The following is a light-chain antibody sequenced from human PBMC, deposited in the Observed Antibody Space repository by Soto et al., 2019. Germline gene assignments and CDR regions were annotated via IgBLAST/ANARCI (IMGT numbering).Light chain of an antibody. CDR3: QHRSNWPPMYT. CDR2: DAS. J-gene: IGKJ2*01. CDR1: QSVTTY. V-gene: IGKV3-11*01. Sequence: EIVLTQSPATLSLSPGERATLSCRASQSVTTYLAWYQQKPGQAPRLLISDASNRATGISARFSGSGSGTDFTLTISRLEPEDFALYYCQHRSNWPPMYTFGQGTKLEIK.